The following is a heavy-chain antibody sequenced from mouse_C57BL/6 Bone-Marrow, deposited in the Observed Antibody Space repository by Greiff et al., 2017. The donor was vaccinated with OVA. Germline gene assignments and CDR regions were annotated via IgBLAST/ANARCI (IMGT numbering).Heavy chain of an antibody. V-gene: IGHV5-9-1*02. CDR1: GFTFSSYA. D-gene: IGHD1-1*01. J-gene: IGHJ4*01. Sequence: EVQLVESGEGLVKPGGSLKLSCAASGFTFSSYAMSWVRQTPEKRLEWVAYISSGGDYIYYADTVKGRFTISRDNARNTLYLQMSSLKSEDTAMYYCTRDHLTTVEMDYWGQGTSVTVSS. CDR2: ISSGGDYI. CDR3: TRDHLTTVEMDY.